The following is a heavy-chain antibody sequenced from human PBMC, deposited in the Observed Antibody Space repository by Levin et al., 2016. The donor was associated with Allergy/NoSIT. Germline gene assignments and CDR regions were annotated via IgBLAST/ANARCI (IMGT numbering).Heavy chain of an antibody. Sequence: GGSLRLSCAASGFTFSSYGMHWVRQAPGKGLEWVAVISYDGSNKYYADSVKGRFTISRDNSKNTLYLQMNSLRAEDTAVYYCAKDKGGVQQHANYFDYWGQGTLVTVSS. D-gene: IGHD6-13*01. V-gene: IGHV3-30*18. CDR1: GFTFSSYG. J-gene: IGHJ4*02. CDR3: AKDKGGVQQHANYFDY. CDR2: ISYDGSNK.